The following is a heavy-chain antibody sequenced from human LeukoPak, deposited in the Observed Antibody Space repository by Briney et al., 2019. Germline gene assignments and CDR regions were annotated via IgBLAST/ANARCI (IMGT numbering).Heavy chain of an antibody. Sequence: GGSLRLSCAASGFTFSSYAMHWVRQAPGKGLEYVSAISSNGGSTYYANSVRGRFTISRDNSKNTLYLQMGSLRAEDMAVYYCARDLLGGVWGKGTTVTVSS. D-gene: IGHD2-15*01. V-gene: IGHV3-64*01. CDR1: GFTFSSYA. J-gene: IGHJ6*04. CDR3: ARDLLGGV. CDR2: ISSNGGST.